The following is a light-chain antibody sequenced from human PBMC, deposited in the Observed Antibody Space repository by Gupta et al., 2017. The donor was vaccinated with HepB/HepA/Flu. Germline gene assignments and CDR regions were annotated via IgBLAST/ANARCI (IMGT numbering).Light chain of an antibody. J-gene: IGKJ4*01. CDR1: QSVSSN. V-gene: IGKV3-15*01. CDR3: QQYNNWPPLT. Sequence: EIVMTPSPATLSVSPGGRATLFCRASQSVSSNLAWYQQKPGQAPRLLIYGASTRATGIPARFSGSGSGTEFTLTISSLQSEDFAVYYCQQYNNWPPLTFGGGTKVEIK. CDR2: GAS.